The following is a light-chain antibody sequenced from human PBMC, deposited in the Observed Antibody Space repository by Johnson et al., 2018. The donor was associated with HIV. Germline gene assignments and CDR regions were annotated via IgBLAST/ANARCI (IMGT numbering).Light chain of an antibody. CDR3: GTWDSSLSVYV. CDR2: QNN. Sequence: QPVLTQPPSVSAAPGQKVTISCSGSSSNIGNNYVSWYQQLPGTAPKLLIYQNNKRPSGIPDRFSGSKSGTSATLGITGLQTGDEADYYCGTWDSSLSVYVFGTGTEVTVL. V-gene: IGLV1-51*02. CDR1: SSNIGNNY. J-gene: IGLJ1*01.